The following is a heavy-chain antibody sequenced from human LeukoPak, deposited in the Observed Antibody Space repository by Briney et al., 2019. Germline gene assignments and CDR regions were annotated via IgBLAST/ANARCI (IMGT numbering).Heavy chain of an antibody. J-gene: IGHJ5*02. Sequence: GESLKISCKGSGYSFSYYWIAWVRQMPGKGLEWMGIIHPGDSVTRYSPSFQGQVTISADKPTRPAYLQWTSLRASDTAMYYCARVSNLGADGDWFDPWGQGTMVTVSS. CDR1: GYSFSYYW. CDR3: ARVSNLGADGDWFDP. V-gene: IGHV5-51*01. D-gene: IGHD6-13*01. CDR2: IHPGDSVT.